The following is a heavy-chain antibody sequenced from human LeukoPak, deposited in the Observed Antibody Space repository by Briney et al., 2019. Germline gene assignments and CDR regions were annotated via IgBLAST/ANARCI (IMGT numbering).Heavy chain of an antibody. CDR3: ARDYPRFDFWSGYYAAFDI. J-gene: IGHJ3*02. V-gene: IGHV4-34*01. Sequence: SGTLSLTCAVYGGSFSGYYWSWIRQPPGKGLEWIGEINHSGSTNYNPSLKSRVTISVDTSKNQFSLKLSSVTAADTAVYYCARDYPRFDFWSGYYAAFDIWGQGTMVTVSS. CDR2: INHSGST. D-gene: IGHD3-3*01. CDR1: GGSFSGYY.